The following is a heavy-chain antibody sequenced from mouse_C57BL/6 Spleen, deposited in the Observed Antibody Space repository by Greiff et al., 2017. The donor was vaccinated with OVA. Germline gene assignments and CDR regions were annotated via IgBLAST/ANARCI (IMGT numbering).Heavy chain of an antibody. CDR3: ARHGAGSYWYFDF. CDR1: GFSLTSYG. D-gene: IGHD1-1*02. J-gene: IGHJ1*03. V-gene: IGHV2-6*02. CDR2: IWSDGST. Sequence: QVQLKESGPGLVAPSQSLSITCTVSGFSLTSYGVHWVRQPPGKGLEWLVVIWSDGSTTYNSALKSRLNISKDNSKSQVFLKMHSLQTDDTAMYYCARHGAGSYWYFDFWGTGTTVTVSS.